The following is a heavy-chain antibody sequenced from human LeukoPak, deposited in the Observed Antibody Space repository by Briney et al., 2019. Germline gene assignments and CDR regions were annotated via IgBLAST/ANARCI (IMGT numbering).Heavy chain of an antibody. V-gene: IGHV4-34*01. D-gene: IGHD6-6*01. CDR1: GGSFSGYY. CDR3: AGGRSSSSSLESYYYMDV. CDR2: INHSGST. Sequence: PSETLSLTCAVYGGSFSGYYWSWIRQPPGKGLEWIGEINHSGSTNYNPSLKSRVTISVGTSKNQFSLKLSSVTAADTAVYYCAGGRSSSSSLESYYYMDVWGKGTTVTVSS. J-gene: IGHJ6*03.